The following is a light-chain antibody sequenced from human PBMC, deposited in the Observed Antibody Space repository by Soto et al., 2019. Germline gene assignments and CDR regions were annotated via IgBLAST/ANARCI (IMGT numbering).Light chain of an antibody. Sequence: QSALTQPASASGSPGQSVTISCTGTSSDVGGYNYVSWYQQHPGKAPKLMIYEVSKRPSGVPDRFSGSKSGNTASLTVSGLQAEDEADYYCCSYAGRNNHLVFGGGTKLTVL. CDR1: SSDVGGYNY. CDR2: EVS. V-gene: IGLV2-8*01. J-gene: IGLJ2*01. CDR3: CSYAGRNNHLV.